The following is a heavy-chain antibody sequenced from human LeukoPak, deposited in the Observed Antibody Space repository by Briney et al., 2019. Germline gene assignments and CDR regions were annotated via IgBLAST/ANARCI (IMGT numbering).Heavy chain of an antibody. V-gene: IGHV4-59*08. J-gene: IGHJ4*02. CDR3: ARLVSSGYDYPFDY. D-gene: IGHD3-22*01. Sequence: SETLSLTCTVSGGSISSYYWSWIRQPPGRGLEYIGYIYYSGSTNYNPSLKSRVTISLDTSKNQFSLNLSSVTAADTAVYYCARLVSSGYDYPFDYWGQGTLVTVSS. CDR2: IYYSGST. CDR1: GGSISSYY.